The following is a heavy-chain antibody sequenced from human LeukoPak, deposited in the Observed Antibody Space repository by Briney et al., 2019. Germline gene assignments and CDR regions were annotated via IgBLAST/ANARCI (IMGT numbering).Heavy chain of an antibody. D-gene: IGHD3-9*01. Sequence: PGGSLRLSCAASGFTFYDYGMSGVRQAPGKGVERVSGINWNGGSTGYADSVKGRFTISRDDAKNSLYLQMNSLRDEDTAVYYCARDRDWAFDYWGQGTLITVSS. J-gene: IGHJ4*02. CDR3: ARDRDWAFDY. V-gene: IGHV3-20*04. CDR1: GFTFYDYG. CDR2: INWNGGST.